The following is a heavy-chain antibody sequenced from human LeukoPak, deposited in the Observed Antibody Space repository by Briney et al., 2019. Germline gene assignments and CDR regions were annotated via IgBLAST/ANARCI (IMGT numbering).Heavy chain of an antibody. CDR2: IFYSGMT. Sequence: SETLSLTCTVSGGSISSCYWSWIRQPPGKGLEWIGNIFYSGMTNYSPSLKSRVTISVDTSKKQFSLKLRSVTAADTAVYYCARDEGGAIDYWGQGTLVTVSS. V-gene: IGHV4-59*01. D-gene: IGHD3-16*01. CDR1: GGSISSCY. CDR3: ARDEGGAIDY. J-gene: IGHJ4*02.